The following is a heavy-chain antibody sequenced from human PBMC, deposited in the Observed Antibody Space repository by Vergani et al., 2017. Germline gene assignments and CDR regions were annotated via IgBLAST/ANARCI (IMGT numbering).Heavy chain of an antibody. D-gene: IGHD6-13*01. CDR3: ARALXNSSSRPKYYYYYGMDV. CDR1: GFTFSSYG. Sequence: QVQLVESGGGVVQPGRSLRLSCAASGFTFSSYGMHWVRQAPGKGLEWVAVISYDGSNKYYADSVKGRFTISRDNSKNTLYLQMNSLRAEDTAVYYCARALXNSSSRPKYYYYYGMDVWDQGTTVTVSS. V-gene: IGHV3-30*03. J-gene: IGHJ6*02. CDR2: ISYDGSNK.